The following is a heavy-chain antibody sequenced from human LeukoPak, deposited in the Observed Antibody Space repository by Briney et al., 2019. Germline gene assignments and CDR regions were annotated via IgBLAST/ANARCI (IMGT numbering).Heavy chain of an antibody. CDR3: ARGPTLAAAGTHGFYYYGMDV. Sequence: GASVKVSCKASGYTFTSYAMNWVRQAPGQGLEWVGWINTNTGNPTYAQGFTGRFVFSLDTSVSTAYLQISSLKAEDTAVYYCARGPTLAAAGTHGFYYYGMDVWGQGTTVTVSS. V-gene: IGHV7-4-1*02. CDR2: INTNTGNP. J-gene: IGHJ6*02. CDR1: GYTFTSYA. D-gene: IGHD6-13*01.